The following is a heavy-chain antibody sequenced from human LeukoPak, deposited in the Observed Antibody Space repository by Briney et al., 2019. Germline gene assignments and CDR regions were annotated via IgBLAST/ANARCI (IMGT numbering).Heavy chain of an antibody. D-gene: IGHD2-15*01. J-gene: IGHJ4*02. CDR2: IYYSGTT. CDR1: GGSISSRSYY. V-gene: IGHV4-39*07. CDR3: ARERGQGSY. Sequence: SETLSLTCTVSGGSISSRSYYWSWIRQPPGKGLEWIGSIYYSGTTYYNPSLKSRVTISIDTSKNQFSLKLSSVTAADTAVYYCARERGQGSYWGQGTLVTVSS.